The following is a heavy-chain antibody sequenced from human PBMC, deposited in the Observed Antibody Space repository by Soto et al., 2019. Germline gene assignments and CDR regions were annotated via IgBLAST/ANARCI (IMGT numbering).Heavy chain of an antibody. CDR3: ARAGREGAFDN. D-gene: IGHD1-26*01. CDR1: GYTFTGYY. Sequence: ASVKVSCKASGYTFTGYYMHWVRQAPGQGLEWMGWINPNRGGTNYAQKFQGWVTMTRYTSISTAYMELSRLRSDDTAVYYCARAGREGAFDNWGQGTMVTVSS. V-gene: IGHV1-2*04. J-gene: IGHJ3*02. CDR2: INPNRGGT.